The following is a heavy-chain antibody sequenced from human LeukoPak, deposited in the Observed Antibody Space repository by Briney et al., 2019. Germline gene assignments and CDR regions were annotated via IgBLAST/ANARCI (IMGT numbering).Heavy chain of an antibody. CDR1: GGSFSGYY. CDR3: ARGRAHDFWSGCRNYYYMDV. Sequence: SETLSLTCAVYGGSFSGYYWSWIRQPPGKGLEWIGEINHSGSTNYNPSLKSRVTISVDTSKNQFSLKLSSVTAADTAVYYCARGRAHDFWSGCRNYYYMDVWGKGTTVTVSS. V-gene: IGHV4-34*01. CDR2: INHSGST. D-gene: IGHD3-3*01. J-gene: IGHJ6*03.